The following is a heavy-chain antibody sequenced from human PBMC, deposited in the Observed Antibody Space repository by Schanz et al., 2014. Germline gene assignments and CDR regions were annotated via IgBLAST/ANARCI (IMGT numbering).Heavy chain of an antibody. CDR3: ARVGGSGFDY. J-gene: IGHJ4*02. V-gene: IGHV3-11*01. CDR1: GFPFSDYF. D-gene: IGHD6-25*01. CDR2: IGNGGVTI. Sequence: QVQLVDSGGGLVKPGGSLRLSCTASGFPFSDYFMAWIRQPPGRGLEWVSYIGNGGVTIYYADSVKGRFTISRDNSKNSRYLQMNSLRAEDTAVDYCARVGGSGFDYWAQGTLVTVSS.